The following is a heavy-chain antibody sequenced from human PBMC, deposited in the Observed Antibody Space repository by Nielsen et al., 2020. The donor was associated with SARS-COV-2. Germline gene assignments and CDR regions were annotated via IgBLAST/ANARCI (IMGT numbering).Heavy chain of an antibody. J-gene: IGHJ5*02. CDR3: ARTKGALGELSLSGWFDP. CDR2: INPSGGST. D-gene: IGHD3-16*02. V-gene: IGHV1-46*01. Sequence: WVRQAPGQGLEWMGIINPSGGSTSYAQKFQGRVTITADESTSTAYMELSSLRSEDTAVYYCARTKGALGELSLSGWFDPWGQGTLVTVSS.